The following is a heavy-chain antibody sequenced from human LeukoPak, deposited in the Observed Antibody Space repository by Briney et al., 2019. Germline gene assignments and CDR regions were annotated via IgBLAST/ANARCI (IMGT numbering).Heavy chain of an antibody. CDR1: SGSFSGYY. Sequence: PSETLSLTCAVYSGSFSGYYWSWIRQPPGKGLEWIGEINHIGSTNYNPSLKSRVTISVDTSKNQFSLKLSSVTAADTAVYYCARVSYYDSSGYYYDYFNYWGQGTLVTVSS. J-gene: IGHJ4*02. V-gene: IGHV4-34*01. CDR2: INHIGST. CDR3: ARVSYYDSSGYYYDYFNY. D-gene: IGHD3-22*01.